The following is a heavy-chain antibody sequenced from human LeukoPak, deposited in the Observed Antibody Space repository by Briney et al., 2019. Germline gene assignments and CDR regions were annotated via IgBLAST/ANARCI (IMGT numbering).Heavy chain of an antibody. Sequence: GGSLRLSCAASGFTFSSYSMNWVRQAPGKGLEWVSYISSSSSTIYYADSVKGRFTISRDNAKNSLYLQMNSLRAEDTAVYYCARGTRPHYDFWSGPRVHFGDYYYMDVWGKGTTVTVSS. V-gene: IGHV3-48*01. CDR3: ARGTRPHYDFWSGPRVHFGDYYYMDV. J-gene: IGHJ6*03. D-gene: IGHD3-3*01. CDR2: ISSSSSTI. CDR1: GFTFSSYS.